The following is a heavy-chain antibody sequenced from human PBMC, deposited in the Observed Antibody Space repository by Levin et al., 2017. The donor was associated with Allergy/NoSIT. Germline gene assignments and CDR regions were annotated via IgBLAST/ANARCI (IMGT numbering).Heavy chain of an antibody. CDR1: GDSISSRPYY. V-gene: IGHV4-39*01. Sequence: SETLSLTCSVSGDSISSRPYYWGWIRQPPGQGLEWIVNINNSGSTHYNPSLKSRVTISVDTSKTQFPLMLNSVTAAGTAMYDCERPGSGFYHSESLYYYWGQGTLVTVSS. CDR2: INNSGST. J-gene: IGHJ4*02. D-gene: IGHD2/OR15-2a*01. CDR3: ERPGSGFYHSESLYYY.